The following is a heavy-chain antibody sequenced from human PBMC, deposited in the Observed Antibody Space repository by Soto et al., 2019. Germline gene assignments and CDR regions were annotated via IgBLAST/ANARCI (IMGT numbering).Heavy chain of an antibody. Sequence: GGSLRLSCAASGFTFSSYAMSWVRQAPGKGLEWVSAISGSGGSTYYADSVKGRFTISRDNSKNTLYLQMNSLRAEDTAVYYCANDYGDSDYYYYMDVWGKGTTVTVSS. V-gene: IGHV3-23*01. CDR1: GFTFSSYA. CDR3: ANDYGDSDYYYYMDV. CDR2: ISGSGGST. D-gene: IGHD4-17*01. J-gene: IGHJ6*03.